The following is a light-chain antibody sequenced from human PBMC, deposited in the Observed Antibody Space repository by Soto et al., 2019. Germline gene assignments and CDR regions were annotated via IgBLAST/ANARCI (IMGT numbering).Light chain of an antibody. CDR3: QFYDSSLSGWL. CDR1: SSNIGAGYD. Sequence: QSVLTQPPSVSGAPGQRVTISCTGSSSNIGAGYDVHWYQQLPGTAPKLLVHGNTDRPSGVPDRFSGSKSGTSASLAITGLQAEDEADYYCQFYDSSLSGWLFGGGTKLTVL. J-gene: IGLJ2*01. CDR2: GNT. V-gene: IGLV1-40*01.